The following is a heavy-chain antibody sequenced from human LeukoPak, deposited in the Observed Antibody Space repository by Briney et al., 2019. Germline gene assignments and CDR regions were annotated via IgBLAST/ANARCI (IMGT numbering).Heavy chain of an antibody. Sequence: GGSLRLSCAASGFSVSSNYMSWVRQAPGKGLEWVSVIYRSDVSTSYADSVKGRFTISRDNSKNTLYLQMNSLRAEDTAVYFCSRVSGIPIWGQGTMVTVSS. CDR1: GFSVSSNY. CDR3: SRVSGIPI. J-gene: IGHJ3*02. CDR2: IYRSDVST. D-gene: IGHD1-14*01. V-gene: IGHV3-53*01.